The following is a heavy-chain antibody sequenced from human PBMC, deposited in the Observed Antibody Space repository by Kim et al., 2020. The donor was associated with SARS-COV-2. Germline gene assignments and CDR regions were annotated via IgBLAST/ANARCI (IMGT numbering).Heavy chain of an antibody. CDR2: SYYSGST. D-gene: IGHD5-18*01. V-gene: IGHV4-59*01. Sequence: SETLSLTCTVSGGSISSYYWSWIRKPPGKGLEWIGYSYYSGSTNYNPSLKSRVTITVDPSKNQFYLKLSPVTAADTAVCYCAGGTGYSYGYGLFDYWGQGTLVTVSS. J-gene: IGHJ4*02. CDR3: AGGTGYSYGYGLFDY. CDR1: GGSISSYY.